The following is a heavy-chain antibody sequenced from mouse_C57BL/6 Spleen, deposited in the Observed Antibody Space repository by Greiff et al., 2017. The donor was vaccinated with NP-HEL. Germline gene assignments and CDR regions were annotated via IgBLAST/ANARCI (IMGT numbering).Heavy chain of an antibody. CDR2: IWSGGSI. V-gene: IGHV2-4*01. CDR3: AKTDNYGSSYSGFAY. Sequence: QVHVKQSGPGLVQPSQSLSITCTVSGFSLTSYGVHWVRQPPGKGLEWLGVIWSGGSIDYNAAFISRLSISKDNSKSQVFFKMNSLQADDTAIYYCAKTDNYGSSYSGFAYWGQGTLVTVSA. CDR1: GFSLTSYG. J-gene: IGHJ3*01. D-gene: IGHD1-1*01.